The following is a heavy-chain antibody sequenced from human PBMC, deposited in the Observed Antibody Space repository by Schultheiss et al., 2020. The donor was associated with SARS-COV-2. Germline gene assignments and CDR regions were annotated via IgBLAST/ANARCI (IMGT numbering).Heavy chain of an antibody. CDR1: GFTFSSYA. D-gene: IGHD2-15*01. V-gene: IGHV3-30-3*01. CDR3: ARDEGGSDAFDI. Sequence: GGSLRLSCAASGFTFSSYAMHWVRQAPGKGLEWVAVISYDGSNKYYADSVKGRFTISRDNSKNTLYLQMNSLRAEDTAVYYCARDEGGSDAFDIWGQGTMVTVS. J-gene: IGHJ3*02. CDR2: ISYDGSNK.